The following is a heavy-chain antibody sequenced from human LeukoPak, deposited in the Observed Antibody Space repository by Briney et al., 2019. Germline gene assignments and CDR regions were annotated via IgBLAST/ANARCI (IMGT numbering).Heavy chain of an antibody. J-gene: IGHJ4*02. CDR3: AKDKPSGYYDILTGYYSPAHCIDY. Sequence: GGSLRLSCAASGFTFSNYWMHWVRQDPGKGLVWVSYINPDGSNTNYADSVKGRFTISRDNSKNTLYLQMNSLRAEDTAVYYCAKDKPSGYYDILTGYYSPAHCIDYWGQGTLVTVSS. D-gene: IGHD3-9*01. CDR1: GFTFSNYW. CDR2: INPDGSNT. V-gene: IGHV3-74*01.